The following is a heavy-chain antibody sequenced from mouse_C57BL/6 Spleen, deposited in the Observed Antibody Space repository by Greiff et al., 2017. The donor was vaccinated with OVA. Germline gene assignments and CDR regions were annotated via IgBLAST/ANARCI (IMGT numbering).Heavy chain of an antibody. J-gene: IGHJ4*01. CDR2: ISDGGSYT. V-gene: IGHV5-4*01. Sequence: EVHLVESGGGLVKPGGSLKLSCAASGFTFSSYAMSWVRQTPEKRLEWVATISDGGSYTYYPDNVKGRFTISRDNTKNNLYLQMSHLKSEDTAMYYCARGPGYDAMDYWGQGTSVTVSS. CDR1: GFTFSSYA. CDR3: ARGPGYDAMDY.